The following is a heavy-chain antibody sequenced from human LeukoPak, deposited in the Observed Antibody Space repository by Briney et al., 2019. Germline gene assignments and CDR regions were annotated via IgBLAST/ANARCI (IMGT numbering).Heavy chain of an antibody. Sequence: ASVKVSCKASGYTFTGYYMHWVRQAPGQGLEWMGWINPNSGGTNYAQKFQGRVTMTRDTSISTAYMELSRLRSDDTAVYYCARVGPVPHCSSTSCLDYWGQGTLVTVSS. CDR2: INPNSGGT. CDR1: GYTFTGYY. D-gene: IGHD2-2*01. J-gene: IGHJ4*02. V-gene: IGHV1-2*02. CDR3: ARVGPVPHCSSTSCLDY.